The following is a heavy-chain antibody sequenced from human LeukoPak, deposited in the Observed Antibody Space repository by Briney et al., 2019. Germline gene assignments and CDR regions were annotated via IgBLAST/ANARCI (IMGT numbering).Heavy chain of an antibody. CDR3: ARERDGEYYYGSGSYYATKYYFDY. CDR1: GGSISSSSYY. J-gene: IGHJ4*02. CDR2: IYYSGST. D-gene: IGHD3-10*01. Sequence: KPSETLSLTCTVSGGSISSSSYYWGWIRQPPGKGLEWIGYIYYSGSTNYNPSLKSRVTISVDTSKNQFSLKLSSVTAADTAVYYCARERDGEYYYGSGSYYATKYYFDYWGQGTLVTVSS. V-gene: IGHV4-61*01.